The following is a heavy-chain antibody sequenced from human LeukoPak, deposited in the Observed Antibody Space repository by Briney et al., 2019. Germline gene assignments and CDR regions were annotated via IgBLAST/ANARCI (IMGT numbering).Heavy chain of an antibody. V-gene: IGHV3-48*03. J-gene: IGHJ4*02. CDR1: GFTFSGYE. D-gene: IGHD4-17*01. CDR3: ARVSSVVTKPSDC. CDR2: ISSSGSTI. Sequence: GGSLRLSCAASGFTFSGYEMIWVRQAPGKGLEWVSYISSSGSTIYYADSVKGRFTISRDNAKNSLYLQMNSLGAEDTAVYYCARVSSVVTKPSDCWGQGTLVTVSS.